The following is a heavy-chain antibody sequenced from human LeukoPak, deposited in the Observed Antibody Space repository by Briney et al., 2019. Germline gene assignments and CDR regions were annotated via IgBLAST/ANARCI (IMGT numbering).Heavy chain of an antibody. J-gene: IGHJ4*02. Sequence: SETLSLTCTVSGGSINSYFWSWIRQPPGKGLEWIGYIYYSGSTTYNPSLKSRLIISVDTSKNQFSLKLTSVTAADTAVYHCARLDSGSWYFDYWGQGTLVTVSS. V-gene: IGHV4-59*08. CDR2: IYYSGST. D-gene: IGHD6-13*01. CDR3: ARLDSGSWYFDY. CDR1: GGSINSYF.